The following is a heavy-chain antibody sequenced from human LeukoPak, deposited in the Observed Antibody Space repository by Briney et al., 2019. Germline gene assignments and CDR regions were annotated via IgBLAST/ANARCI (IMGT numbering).Heavy chain of an antibody. D-gene: IGHD6-13*01. J-gene: IGHJ5*02. V-gene: IGHV3-23*01. CDR3: AKNIAAAGMMNWFDP. CDR1: GFTFSSYG. CDR2: ISGSGGST. Sequence: GGSLRLSCAASGFTFSSYGMSWVRQAPGKGLDWVSAISGSGGSTYYADPVKGRFTISRDNSKNTLYLQMNSLRAEDTAVYYCAKNIAAAGMMNWFDPWGQGTLVTVSS.